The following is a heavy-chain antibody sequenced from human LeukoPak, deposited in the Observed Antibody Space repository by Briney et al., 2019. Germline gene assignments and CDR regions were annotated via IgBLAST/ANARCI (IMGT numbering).Heavy chain of an antibody. D-gene: IGHD2-2*01. V-gene: IGHV4-39*01. CDR3: ARVSYQEGVDY. CDR1: GASINSRTDF. J-gene: IGHJ4*02. CDR2: FSYRGST. Sequence: SETLSLTCTVSGASINSRTDFWGWIRQPPGKGLEWIATFSYRGSTYYNPSLKSRITISVDTSKNQFSLILSSVTGADTAVYYCARVSYQEGVDYWGQGTLVIVSS.